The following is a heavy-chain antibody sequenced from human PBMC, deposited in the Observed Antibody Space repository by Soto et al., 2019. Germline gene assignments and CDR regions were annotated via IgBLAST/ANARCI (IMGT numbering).Heavy chain of an antibody. Sequence: PVGSLRLSCAASGFTFSSYAMNWVRQAPGKGLEWVSAISGSGGSTYYADSVKGRFTISRDNSKNTLYLQMNSLRVEDTAVYYCANGLVLQGFLPDDWFDPWGQGTLVTVYS. D-gene: IGHD3-3*01. CDR2: ISGSGGST. J-gene: IGHJ5*02. CDR3: ANGLVLQGFLPDDWFDP. CDR1: GFTFSSYA. V-gene: IGHV3-23*01.